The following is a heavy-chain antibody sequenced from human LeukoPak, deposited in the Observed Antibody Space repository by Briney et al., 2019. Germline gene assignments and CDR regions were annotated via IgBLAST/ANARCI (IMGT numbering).Heavy chain of an antibody. CDR1: GGTFISYA. CDR3: ARVKGAALGGYYYYYYGMDV. J-gene: IGHJ6*02. Sequence: ASVKVSCKASGGTFISYAISWVRQAPGQGLEWMGGIIPIFGTANYAQKFQGRVTITADESTSTAYMELSSLRSEDTAVYYCARVKGAALGGYYYYYYGMDVWGQGTTVTVSS. D-gene: IGHD1-26*01. V-gene: IGHV1-69*13. CDR2: IIPIFGTA.